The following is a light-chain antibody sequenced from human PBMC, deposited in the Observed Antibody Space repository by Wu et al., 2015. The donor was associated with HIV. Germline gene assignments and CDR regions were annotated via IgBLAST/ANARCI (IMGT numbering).Light chain of an antibody. CDR2: DAS. Sequence: EIVLTQSPATLSLSPGERATLSCRASQSVSSYLAWYQQKPGQAPRLLIYDASNRATGIPARISGSGSGTDFTLTISSLEPEDFAVYYCQQRSNWPPLLTFGGGTKVEIK. CDR1: QSVSSY. J-gene: IGKJ4*01. CDR3: QQRSNWPPLLT. V-gene: IGKV3-11*01.